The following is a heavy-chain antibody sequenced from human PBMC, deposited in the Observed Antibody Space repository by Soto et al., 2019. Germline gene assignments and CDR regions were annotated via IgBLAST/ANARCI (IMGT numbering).Heavy chain of an antibody. CDR2: IIPILGIA. CDR1: GGTFSSYT. V-gene: IGHV1-69*02. D-gene: IGHD2-21*02. J-gene: IGHJ4*02. Sequence: QVQLVQSGAEVKKPGSSVKVSCKASGGTFSSYTISWVRQAPGQGLEWMGRIIPILGIANYAQKFQGRVTITADKSTNTAYMELSSLRSEDTAVYYCARGGVVVTAILDYWGQGTLVTVSS. CDR3: ARGGVVVTAILDY.